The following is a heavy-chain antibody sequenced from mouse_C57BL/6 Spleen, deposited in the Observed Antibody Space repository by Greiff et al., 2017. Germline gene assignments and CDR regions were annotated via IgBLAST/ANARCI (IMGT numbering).Heavy chain of an antibody. Sequence: VQLQQSGAELVRPGTSVKVSCKASGYAFTNYLIEWVKQRPGQGLEWIGVINPGSGGTNYNEKFKGKATLTAAKSSSTDYMQFSSLTFEDSAVYFCARSISSSLYYYAMDYWGQGTSVTVSS. CDR2: INPGSGGT. V-gene: IGHV1-54*01. CDR3: ARSISSSLYYYAMDY. J-gene: IGHJ4*01. CDR1: GYAFTNYL. D-gene: IGHD1-1*01.